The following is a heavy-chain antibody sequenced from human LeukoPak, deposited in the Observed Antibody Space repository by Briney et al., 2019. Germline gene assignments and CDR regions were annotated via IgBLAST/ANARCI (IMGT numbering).Heavy chain of an antibody. V-gene: IGHV1-46*01. Sequence: ASVKVSCKASGYTFTSYYMHWVRQAPGQGLEWMGIINPSGGSTNYAQKFQGRVTMTRDMSTSTVYMELRSLRSDDTAVYYCARDTYSSSWYEIRGRNWFDPWGQGTLVTVSS. CDR2: INPSGGST. CDR1: GYTFTSYY. CDR3: ARDTYSSSWYEIRGRNWFDP. D-gene: IGHD6-13*01. J-gene: IGHJ5*02.